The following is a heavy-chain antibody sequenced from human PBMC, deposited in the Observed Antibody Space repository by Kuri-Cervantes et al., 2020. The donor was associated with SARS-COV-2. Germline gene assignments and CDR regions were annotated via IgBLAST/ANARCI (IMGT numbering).Heavy chain of an antibody. CDR3: SRGQIPAFHFDY. J-gene: IGHJ4*02. Sequence: GESLKISRAASGLTFSTYAMYWVRQTPGKGLEWVAIISCDGTNQYYTDSVKGRFTISRDNSKNTLFLQMNSLTAEDTAVYFCSRGQIPAFHFDYWGQGALVTVSS. CDR2: ISCDGTNQ. D-gene: IGHD2-2*01. V-gene: IGHV3-30*04. CDR1: GLTFSTYA.